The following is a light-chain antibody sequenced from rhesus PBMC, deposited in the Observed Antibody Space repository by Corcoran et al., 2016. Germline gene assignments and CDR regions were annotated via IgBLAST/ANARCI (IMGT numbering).Light chain of an antibody. Sequence: EIVMTQSPATLSLSPGETATISCRTSQSVSIYLSWYQQKPGQAPRLLIYGASSRATGIPDRCSGSGSGTDFTLTISSLEPEDFAVYYCQETSNLYSFGQGTKVEIK. J-gene: IGKJ2*01. CDR1: QSVSIY. CDR2: GAS. V-gene: IGKV3-31*02. CDR3: QETSNLYS.